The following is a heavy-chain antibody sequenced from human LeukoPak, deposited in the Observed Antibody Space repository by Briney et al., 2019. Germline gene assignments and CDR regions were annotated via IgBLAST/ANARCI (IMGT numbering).Heavy chain of an antibody. CDR3: AREWVSGYYYGMDV. J-gene: IGHJ6*02. CDR1: RYTLTSYY. V-gene: IGHV1-46*01. CDR2: INPSGGST. D-gene: IGHD1-26*01. Sequence: ASVKVSCKVSRYTLTSYYMHWVRQAPGQGLEWMGIINPSGGSTSSAQKFQGRVTMTRDTSTSTVYMELSSLRSEDTAVYYCAREWVSGYYYGMDVWGQGTTVTVSS.